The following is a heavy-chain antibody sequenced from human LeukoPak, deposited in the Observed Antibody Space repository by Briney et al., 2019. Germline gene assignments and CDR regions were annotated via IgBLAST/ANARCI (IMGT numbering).Heavy chain of an antibody. D-gene: IGHD1-7*01. J-gene: IGHJ4*02. CDR3: AMAGTTKFSFDY. CDR1: GGSISSSSYY. CDR2: IYYSGST. Sequence: SSETLSLTCTVSGGSISSSSYYWGWIRQPPGKGLEWIGSIYYSGSTYYNPSLKSRVTISVDTSKNQFSLKLSSVTAADTAVYYCAMAGTTKFSFDYWGQGTLVTVSS. V-gene: IGHV4-39*01.